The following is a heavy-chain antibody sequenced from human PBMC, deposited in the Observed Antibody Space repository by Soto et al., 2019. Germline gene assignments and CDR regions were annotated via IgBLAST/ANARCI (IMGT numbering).Heavy chain of an antibody. CDR3: ATGQRGPYYYDSSGYLFDY. J-gene: IGHJ4*02. V-gene: IGHV1-24*01. Sequence: GASVKVSCKVSGYTLTELSMHCVLQAPGKGLEWMGGFDPEDGETIYAQKFQGRVTMTEDTSTDTAYMELSSLRSEDTAVCYCATGQRGPYYYDSSGYLFDYWGQGTLVTVSS. CDR2: FDPEDGET. D-gene: IGHD3-22*01. CDR1: GYTLTELS.